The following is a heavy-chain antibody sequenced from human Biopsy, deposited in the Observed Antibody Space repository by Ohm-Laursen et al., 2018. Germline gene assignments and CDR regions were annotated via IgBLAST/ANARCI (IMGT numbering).Heavy chain of an antibody. CDR2: IYNTGST. D-gene: IGHD3-22*01. V-gene: IGHV4-61*02. Sequence: TLSLTCTVSGGSISSGGYYWNWIRQPAGKALEWIGRIYNTGSTNYNPSLQSRVTMSVDTSKNQFSLKMSSVTAADTAVYYCARDLPYYENSGYGAFDMWGQGTMVTVSS. CDR1: GGSISSGGYY. CDR3: ARDLPYYENSGYGAFDM. J-gene: IGHJ3*02.